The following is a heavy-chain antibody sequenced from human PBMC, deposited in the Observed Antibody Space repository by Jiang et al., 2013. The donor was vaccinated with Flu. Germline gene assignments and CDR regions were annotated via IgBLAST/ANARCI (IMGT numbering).Heavy chain of an antibody. V-gene: IGHV4-39*07. J-gene: IGHJ4*02. Sequence: SRVTISVDTSKNQFSLKLSSVTAADTAVYYCARDPSRYYYDSSGYDVDYWGQGTLVTVSS. CDR3: ARDPSRYYYDSSGYDVDY. D-gene: IGHD3-22*01.